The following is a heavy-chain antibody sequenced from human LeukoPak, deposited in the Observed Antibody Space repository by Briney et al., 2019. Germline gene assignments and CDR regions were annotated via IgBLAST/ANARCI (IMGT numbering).Heavy chain of an antibody. CDR1: GFTISTYG. CDR2: ISGSGGST. CDR3: AKRGTVTTFGHSDY. D-gene: IGHD4-17*01. V-gene: IGHV3-23*01. Sequence: PGGSLRLSCAASGFTISTYGMTWVRQAPGKGLEWVSAISGSGGSTYYADSVKGRFTISRDNSKNTLYLQMNSLRAEDTAVYYCAKRGTVTTFGHSDYWGQGTPVTVSS. J-gene: IGHJ4*02.